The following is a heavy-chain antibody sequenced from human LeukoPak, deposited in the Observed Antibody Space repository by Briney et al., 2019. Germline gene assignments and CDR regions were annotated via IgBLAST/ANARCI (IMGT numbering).Heavy chain of an antibody. V-gene: IGHV4-34*01. CDR3: ARGSRYSYGFGRTYYYYYMDV. J-gene: IGHJ6*03. D-gene: IGHD5-18*01. Sequence: SETPSLTCAVYGGSFSGYYWSWIRQPPGKGLEWIGEINHSGSTNYNPSLKSRVTISVYTSKNQFSLKLSSVTAADTAVYYCARGSRYSYGFGRTYYYYYMDVWGKGTTVTVSS. CDR1: GGSFSGYY. CDR2: INHSGST.